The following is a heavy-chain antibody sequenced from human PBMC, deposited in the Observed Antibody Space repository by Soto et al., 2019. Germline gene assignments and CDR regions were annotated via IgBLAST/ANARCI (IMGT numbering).Heavy chain of an antibody. CDR2: ISYDGSNK. D-gene: IGHD6-19*01. CDR3: AKDLSQWLVYDAFDI. CDR1: GFTFSSYG. J-gene: IGHJ3*02. V-gene: IGHV3-30*18. Sequence: QVQLVESGGGVVQPGRSLRLSCAASGFTFSSYGMHWVRQAPGKGLEWVAVISYDGSNKYYADSVKGRFTISRDNSKNTLYLQMNSLRAEDTAVYYCAKDLSQWLVYDAFDIWGQGTMVTVSS.